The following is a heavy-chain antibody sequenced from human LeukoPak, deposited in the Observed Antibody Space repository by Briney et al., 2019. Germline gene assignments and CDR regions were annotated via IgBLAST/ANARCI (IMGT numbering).Heavy chain of an antibody. CDR1: GFTFSSYA. J-gene: IGHJ6*02. CDR2: ISGSGGSA. V-gene: IGHV3-23*01. D-gene: IGHD5-18*01. CDR3: AKGLVDTAMSYYYYGMDV. Sequence: GGSLRLSCAASGFTFSSYAMSWVRQAPGKGLEWVSAISGSGGSAYYADSVKGRFTISRDNSKNTLYLQMNGLRAEDTAVYYCAKGLVDTAMSYYYYGMDVWGQGTTVTVSS.